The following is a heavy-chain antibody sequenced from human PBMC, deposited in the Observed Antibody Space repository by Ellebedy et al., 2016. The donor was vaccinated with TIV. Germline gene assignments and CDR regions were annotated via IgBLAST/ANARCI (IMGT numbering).Heavy chain of an antibody. Sequence: AASVKVSCKASGYTFTSYGISWVRQAPGQGLEWMGWISTYNGNTNYAQKLQGRVTMTTNTSTSTAYMELRSLTADDTAVYYCARDRDYAQDYWGQGTLVTVSS. J-gene: IGHJ4*02. D-gene: IGHD4-17*01. CDR3: ARDRDYAQDY. CDR1: GYTFTSYG. CDR2: ISTYNGNT. V-gene: IGHV1-18*01.